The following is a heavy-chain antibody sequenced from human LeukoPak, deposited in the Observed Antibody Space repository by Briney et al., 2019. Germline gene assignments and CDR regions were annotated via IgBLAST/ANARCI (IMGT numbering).Heavy chain of an antibody. CDR2: IYYSGST. CDR3: ARDGGSV. V-gene: IGHV4-59*01. J-gene: IGHJ4*02. D-gene: IGHD3-16*01. Sequence: SETLSLTCTVSGGSISSYYWSWIRQPPGKGLEWIGYIYYSGSTNYNPSLKSRVTISVDTSKNQFSLKLSSVTAADTAVYYCARDGGSVWGQGTLVTVSS. CDR1: GGSISSYY.